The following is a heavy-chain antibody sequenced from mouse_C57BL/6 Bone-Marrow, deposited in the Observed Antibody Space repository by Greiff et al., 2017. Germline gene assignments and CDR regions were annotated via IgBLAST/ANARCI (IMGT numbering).Heavy chain of an antibody. CDR3: ARRVYGSYWYFDV. CDR1: GFTFSDYY. D-gene: IGHD1-1*01. J-gene: IGHJ1*03. CDR2: INYDGSST. Sequence: VKLVESEGGLVPPGSSMKLSCTASGFTFSDYYMAWVRQVPEKGLEWVANINYDGSSTYYLDSLKSRFIISRDNAKNILYLQMSSLKSEDTATYYCARRVYGSYWYFDVWGTGTTVTVSS. V-gene: IGHV5-16*02.